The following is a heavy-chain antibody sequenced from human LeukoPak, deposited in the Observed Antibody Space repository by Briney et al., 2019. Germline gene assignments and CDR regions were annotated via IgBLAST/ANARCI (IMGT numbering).Heavy chain of an antibody. V-gene: IGHV4-59*01. D-gene: IGHD6-13*01. CDR2: IYYSGTT. CDR3: ARGVSIAEAKYGY. Sequence: SETLSLTCTVSGGSISSYYWSWIRQPPGKGLEWIGYIYYSGTTNYNPSLKSRVTISVDTSKNQFSLKLSSVTAADTAVYYCARGVSIAEAKYGYWGQGTLVPVSS. J-gene: IGHJ4*02. CDR1: GGSISSYY.